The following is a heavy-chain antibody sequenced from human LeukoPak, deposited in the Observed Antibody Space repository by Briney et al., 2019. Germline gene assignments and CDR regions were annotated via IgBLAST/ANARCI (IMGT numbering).Heavy chain of an antibody. CDR1: GFTFSRYW. Sequence: PGGSLRLSCAAAGFTFSRYWMNWVRQARGKGLEWVANIKEDGSEKYYVDCVEGRFTISRDNDRNSVYLQMNSLRGEDTAVYYCARRANTVVPSGFAYWGQGTLVTVSS. D-gene: IGHD2-15*01. V-gene: IGHV3-7*01. CDR3: ARRANTVVPSGFAY. J-gene: IGHJ4*02. CDR2: IKEDGSEK.